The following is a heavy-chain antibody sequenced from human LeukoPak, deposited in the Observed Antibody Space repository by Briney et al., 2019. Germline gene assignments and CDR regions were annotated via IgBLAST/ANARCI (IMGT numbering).Heavy chain of an antibody. D-gene: IGHD3-22*01. J-gene: IGHJ4*02. Sequence: GKSLRLSCAASGFTFSSYAMHWVRQAPGKGLEWVAVISYDGSNKYYADSVKGRFTISRDNSKNTLYLQMNSLRAEDTAVYYCASHSSRHYYDSSGYSAIDYWGQGTLVTVSS. CDR3: ASHSSRHYYDSSGYSAIDY. CDR2: ISYDGSNK. V-gene: IGHV3-30-3*01. CDR1: GFTFSSYA.